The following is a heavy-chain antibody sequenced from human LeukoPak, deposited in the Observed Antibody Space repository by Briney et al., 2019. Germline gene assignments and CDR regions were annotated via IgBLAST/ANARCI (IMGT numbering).Heavy chain of an antibody. CDR2: IYYSGST. Sequence: PSETLSLTRTVSGGSISNYYWIWIRQPPGKGLEWIGYIYYSGSTSYNSSLKSRVIISSDPSRNELSLKLSSVTAADTAVYYCARGDYYGSGSYPYYFDYWGQGTLVTVSS. V-gene: IGHV4-59*01. CDR3: ARGDYYGSGSYPYYFDY. D-gene: IGHD3-10*01. CDR1: GGSISNYY. J-gene: IGHJ4*02.